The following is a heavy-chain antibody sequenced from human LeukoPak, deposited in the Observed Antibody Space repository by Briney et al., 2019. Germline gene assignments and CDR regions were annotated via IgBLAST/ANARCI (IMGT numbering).Heavy chain of an antibody. V-gene: IGHV3-13*05. CDR3: ARGSVGGELAY. CDR2: IGTAGDP. CDR1: GFTFSSYD. Sequence: GGSLRLFCAASGFTFSSYDMHWVRQATGKGLEWVSAIGTAGDPYYPGSVKGRFTISRENAKNSLYLQINSTRAGDTAVYYCARGSVGGELAYWGQGTLVTVSS. D-gene: IGHD3-16*01. J-gene: IGHJ4*02.